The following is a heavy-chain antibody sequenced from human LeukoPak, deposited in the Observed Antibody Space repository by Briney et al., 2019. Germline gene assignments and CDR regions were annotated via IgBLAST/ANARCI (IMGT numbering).Heavy chain of an antibody. CDR2: INQSGVT. Sequence: PSETLSLTCAVSSYSITSGYYWGWIRQPPGKGLDWIGSINQSGVTYYNPSLKSRVTISIDTSKNQFSLELTSVTAADTAVYYCARLISGDCCAPHFWGQGTLVTVSS. CDR3: ARLISGDCCAPHF. D-gene: IGHD2-21*02. V-gene: IGHV4-38-2*01. CDR1: SYSITSGYY. J-gene: IGHJ4*02.